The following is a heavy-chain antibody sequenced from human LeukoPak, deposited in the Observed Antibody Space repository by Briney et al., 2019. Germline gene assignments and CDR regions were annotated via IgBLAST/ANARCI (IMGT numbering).Heavy chain of an antibody. CDR1: GCTFSSYA. J-gene: IGHJ6*03. CDR3: AKERYCSSTSCLMGHYYYYYMDV. V-gene: IGHV3-30*04. Sequence: GGSLRVSCAASGCTFSSYAMHWVRQAPGKGLEWVAVISYDGSNKYYADSVKGRFTISRDNSKNTLYLQMNSLRAEDTAVYYCAKERYCSSTSCLMGHYYYYYMDVWGKGTTVTISS. CDR2: ISYDGSNK. D-gene: IGHD2-2*01.